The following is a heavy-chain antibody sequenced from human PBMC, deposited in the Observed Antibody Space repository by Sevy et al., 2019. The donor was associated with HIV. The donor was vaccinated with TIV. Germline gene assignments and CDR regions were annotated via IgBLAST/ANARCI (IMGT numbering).Heavy chain of an antibody. J-gene: IGHJ6*02. CDR3: ARDLGEQLDAYYYYGMDV. V-gene: IGHV1-18*01. Sequence: ASVKVSCKASGYTFTSYGISWVRQAPGQGLEWMGWISAYNGNTNYAQKLQGRVTMTTATSTSTAYLELRSLRSDETAVYYCARDLGEQLDAYYYYGMDVWGQGTTVTVSS. CDR2: ISAYNGNT. CDR1: GYTFTSYG. D-gene: IGHD6-6*01.